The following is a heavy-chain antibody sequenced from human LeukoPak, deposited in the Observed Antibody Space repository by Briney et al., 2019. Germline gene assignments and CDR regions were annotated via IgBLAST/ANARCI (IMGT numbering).Heavy chain of an antibody. CDR3: ARDFLYSSLIQNYYYYGMDV. D-gene: IGHD6-13*01. V-gene: IGHV1-46*01. CDR2: INPSGGST. CDR1: GYTFTSYY. Sequence: ASVKVSCKASGYTFTSYYMHWVRQAPGQGLEWMGIINPSGGSTSYAQKFQGRVTMTRDTSTSTVYMELSSLRSDDTAVYYCARDFLYSSLIQNYYYYGMDVWGQGTTVTVSS. J-gene: IGHJ6*02.